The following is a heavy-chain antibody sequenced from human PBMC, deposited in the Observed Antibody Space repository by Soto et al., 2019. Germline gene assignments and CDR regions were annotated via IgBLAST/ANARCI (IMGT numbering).Heavy chain of an antibody. Sequence: EVQLVESGGGLVQPGGSLKLSCAASGFIFTDSAIHWIRQASGKGPEWVGRIRNKVNNYATLYAASVKGRFTISRADSTTTACLQMNSLKTEDTAVYYCTRRRDWTAMDPLDYWGQGTLVTVSS. J-gene: IGHJ4*02. CDR2: IRNKVNNYAT. D-gene: IGHD5-18*01. V-gene: IGHV3-73*02. CDR1: GFIFTDSA. CDR3: TRRRDWTAMDPLDY.